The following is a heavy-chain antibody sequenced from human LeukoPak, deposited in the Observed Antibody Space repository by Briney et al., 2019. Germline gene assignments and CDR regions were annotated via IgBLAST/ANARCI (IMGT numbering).Heavy chain of an antibody. CDR2: ISRSGSTT. Sequence: GGSLRLSCAASGFTFSDYYMNWIRQAPGKGLEWVSYISRSGSTTEYADSVRGRFTISRGDAQNSLYLQMDSLSAEDTAVYYCASPRGVMTNGPFFDNWGQGTLVTVSS. D-gene: IGHD3-22*01. V-gene: IGHV3-11*01. CDR3: ASPRGVMTNGPFFDN. CDR1: GFTFSDYY. J-gene: IGHJ4*02.